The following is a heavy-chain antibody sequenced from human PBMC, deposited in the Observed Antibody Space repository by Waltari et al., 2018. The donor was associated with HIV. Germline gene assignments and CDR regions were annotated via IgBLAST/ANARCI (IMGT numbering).Heavy chain of an antibody. CDR3: ARDDGYSNR. CDR1: GSTFSSSS. CDR2: ISSSSSYI. Sequence: EVQLVESGGGLVKRGGSLRLSCAASGSTFSSSSQHWVRQAPGKGLEWVSSISSSSSYIYYADSVKGRFTISRDNAKNSLYLQMNSLRAEDTAVYYCARDDGYSNRWGQGTLVTVSS. V-gene: IGHV3-21*01. D-gene: IGHD6-13*01. J-gene: IGHJ4*02.